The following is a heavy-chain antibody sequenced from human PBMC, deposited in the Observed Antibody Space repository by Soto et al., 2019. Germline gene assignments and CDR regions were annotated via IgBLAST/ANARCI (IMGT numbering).Heavy chain of an antibody. CDR2: FDPEDGET. CDR1: GYTLTELS. CDR3: VRDDFGLGIDY. J-gene: IGHJ4*02. D-gene: IGHD1-26*01. V-gene: IGHV1-24*01. Sequence: ASVKVSCKVSGYTLTELSMHWVRQAPGKGLEWMGGFDPEDGETIYAQKFQGRVTMTEDTSTDNAKNTLYLQMNSLRAEDTAVHYCVRDDFGLGIDYWGLGTLVTVSS.